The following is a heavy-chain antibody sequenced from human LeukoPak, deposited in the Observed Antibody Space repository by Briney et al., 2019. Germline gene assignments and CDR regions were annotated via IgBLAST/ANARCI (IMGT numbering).Heavy chain of an antibody. V-gene: IGHV5-51*01. CDR3: ARLGQWLDNFDY. CDR2: IYPDDSDT. J-gene: IGHJ4*02. D-gene: IGHD6-19*01. CDR1: GYSFTRYW. Sequence: GESLKISCKSSGYSFTRYWIVWVRQMPGKGLEWMGIIYPDDSDTTYSPSFQGQVTISADKSISTAYLQWTSLKASDTAMYYCARLGQWLDNFDYWGQGTLVTVSS.